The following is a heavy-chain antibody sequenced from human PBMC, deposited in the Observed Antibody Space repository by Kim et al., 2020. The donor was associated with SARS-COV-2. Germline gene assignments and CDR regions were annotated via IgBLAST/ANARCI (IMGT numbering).Heavy chain of an antibody. D-gene: IGHD6-13*01. J-gene: IGHJ6*03. V-gene: IGHV3-20*01. CDR1: GFTFDDYG. CDR3: ARGGAAAALTLSYYYYYMDV. CDR2: IKWNGGST. Sequence: GGSLRLSCAASGFTFDDYGMSWVRQAPGKGLEWVSGIKWNGGSTGYADSVKGRFTISRDNAKNSLYLQMNNLRAEDTALYHCARGGAAAALTLSYYYYYMDVWGKGTTVTVSS.